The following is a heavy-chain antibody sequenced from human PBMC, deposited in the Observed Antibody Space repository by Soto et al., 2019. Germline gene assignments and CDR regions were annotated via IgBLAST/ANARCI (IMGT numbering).Heavy chain of an antibody. CDR1: GGSISSYY. Sequence: PSETLSLTCTVSGGSISSYYWSWIRQPPGKGLECIGYIYYSGSTNYIPSLKSRVTISVDTSKNQFSLKLNSLTAADTAVYYCARDLWGYCGADCYPLDVWGQGTTVTVSS. CDR3: ARDLWGYCGADCYPLDV. V-gene: IGHV4-59*01. CDR2: IYYSGST. D-gene: IGHD2-21*02. J-gene: IGHJ6*02.